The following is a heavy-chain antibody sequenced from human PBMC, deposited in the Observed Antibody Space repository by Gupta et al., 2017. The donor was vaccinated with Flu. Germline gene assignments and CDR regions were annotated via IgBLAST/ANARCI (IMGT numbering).Heavy chain of an antibody. CDR3: ARNTDV. CDR1: GFLFKSYA. CDR2: ISGTGTNT. J-gene: IGHJ6*02. V-gene: IGHV3-23*04. Sequence: EVKLVESAGGLVQPGGSLRLSCLTSGFLFKSYAMHWVRLAPGKGLEWVSAISGTGTNTYYAHSVKGRFTVSRDNSERTLYLQMDSLRGEDTAIYYCARNTDVWGQGTTVTDSS.